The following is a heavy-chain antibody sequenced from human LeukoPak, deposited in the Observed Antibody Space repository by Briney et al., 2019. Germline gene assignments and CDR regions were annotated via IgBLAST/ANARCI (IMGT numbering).Heavy chain of an antibody. D-gene: IGHD1-26*01. CDR3: ARDVGRMAFGLFDY. CDR2: IYYSGST. CDR1: AYSIGSGYY. V-gene: IGHV4-38-2*02. J-gene: IGHJ4*02. Sequence: SETLSLTCSVSAYSIGSGYYWGWIRQPPGKGLEWIGSIYYSGSTYYNPSLKSRVTISADTSKNQFSLKLSSVTAADTAVYYCARDVGRMAFGLFDYWGQGTLVTVSS.